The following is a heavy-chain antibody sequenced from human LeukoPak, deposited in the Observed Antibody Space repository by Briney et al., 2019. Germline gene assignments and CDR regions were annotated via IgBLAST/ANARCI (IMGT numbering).Heavy chain of an antibody. V-gene: IGHV3-21*01. J-gene: IGHJ6*02. CDR1: GFTFSSYA. Sequence: GGSLRLSCAASGFTFSSYAMHWVRQAPGKGLEWVSSISSSSSYIYYADSVKGRFTISRDNAKNSLYLQMNSLRAEDTAVYYCARGSPGEGYYYYGMDVWGQGTTVTVSS. D-gene: IGHD3-10*01. CDR2: ISSSSSYI. CDR3: ARGSPGEGYYYYGMDV.